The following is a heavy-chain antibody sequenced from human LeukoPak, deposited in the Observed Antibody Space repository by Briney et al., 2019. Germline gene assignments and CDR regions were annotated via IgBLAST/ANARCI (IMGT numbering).Heavy chain of an antibody. CDR2: ISYDASNK. D-gene: IGHD3-22*01. V-gene: IGHV3-30*03. CDR3: ARDAYDSSGYSGAVDY. J-gene: IGHJ4*02. Sequence: GGSLRLSCAASGFTFSRYGMHWVRQTPGKGLEWVAVISYDASNKYYADSVKGRFTISRDNAKNSLYLQMNSLRAEDTAVYYCARDAYDSSGYSGAVDYWGQGTLVTVSS. CDR1: GFTFSRYG.